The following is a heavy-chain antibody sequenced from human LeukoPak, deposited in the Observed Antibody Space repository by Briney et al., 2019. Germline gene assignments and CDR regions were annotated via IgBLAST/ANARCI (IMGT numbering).Heavy chain of an antibody. CDR2: ISSSSSHI. D-gene: IGHD3-16*02. Sequence: PGGSLRLSCAASGFTFSSYSMNWVRQAPGKGLEWVSSISSSSSHIYYADSVKGRFTISRDNSKNTLYLQMNSLRAEDTAVYYCAKDGALSYPQKEDYWGQGTLVTVSS. CDR3: AKDGALSYPQKEDY. CDR1: GFTFSSYS. J-gene: IGHJ4*02. V-gene: IGHV3-21*04.